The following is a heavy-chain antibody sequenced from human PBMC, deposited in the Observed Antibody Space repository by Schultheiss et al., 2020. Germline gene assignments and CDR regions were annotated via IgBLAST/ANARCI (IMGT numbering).Heavy chain of an antibody. D-gene: IGHD6-19*01. Sequence: GESLKISCAASGFTFSSYAMSWVRQAPGKGLEWVSAISGSGGSTYYADSVKGRFTISRDNAKNSLYLQMNSLRAEDTAVYYCARDLQWLVHYYYYYGMDVWGQGTTVTVSS. J-gene: IGHJ6*02. CDR3: ARDLQWLVHYYYYYGMDV. CDR2: ISGSGGST. CDR1: GFTFSSYA. V-gene: IGHV3-23*01.